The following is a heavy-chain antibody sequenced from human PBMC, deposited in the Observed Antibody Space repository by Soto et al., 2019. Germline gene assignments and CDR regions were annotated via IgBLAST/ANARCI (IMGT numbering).Heavy chain of an antibody. Sequence: TLSLTCAVSGGSISSGGYSWSWIRQPPGKGLEWIGYIYHSGSTYYNPSLKSRVTISVDRSKNQYSLKLSSVTAADTAVYYCAREASVYFDYWGQGTLVTVSS. CDR3: AREASVYFDY. V-gene: IGHV4-30-2*01. CDR2: IYHSGST. CDR1: GGSISSGGYS. D-gene: IGHD1-20*01. J-gene: IGHJ4*02.